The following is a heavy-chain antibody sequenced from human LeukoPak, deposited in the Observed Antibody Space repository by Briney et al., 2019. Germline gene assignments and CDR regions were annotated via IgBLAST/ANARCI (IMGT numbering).Heavy chain of an antibody. Sequence: PGGSLRLSCAASGFTFSSYSMNWVRQAPGKGLEWVSYISSSSSTIYYADSVKGRFTISRDNAKNSLYLQINSLRDEDTAVYYCARIAAAGTGPGDYWGQGTLVTVSS. CDR1: GFTFSSYS. D-gene: IGHD6-13*01. J-gene: IGHJ4*02. CDR2: ISSSSSTI. CDR3: ARIAAAGTGPGDY. V-gene: IGHV3-48*02.